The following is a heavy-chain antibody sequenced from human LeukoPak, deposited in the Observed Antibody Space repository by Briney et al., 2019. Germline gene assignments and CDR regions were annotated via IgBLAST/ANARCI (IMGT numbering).Heavy chain of an antibody. CDR3: AKGYYSGSD. J-gene: IGHJ4*02. D-gene: IGHD6-13*01. V-gene: IGHV3-33*06. CDR2: IWYDGSNK. Sequence: GRSLRLSCAASGFTFSSYGMHWVRQAPGKGLEWVAVIWYDGSNKYYADSVKGRFTISRDNSKNTLYLQMSSLRAEDTAVYYCAKGYYSGSDWGQGTLLTVSS. CDR1: GFTFSSYG.